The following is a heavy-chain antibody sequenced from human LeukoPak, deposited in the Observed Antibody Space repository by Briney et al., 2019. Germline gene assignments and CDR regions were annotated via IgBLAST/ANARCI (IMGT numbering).Heavy chain of an antibody. J-gene: IGHJ4*02. CDR1: GYTFTSYG. CDR3: ASGGSYYKGHTDY. CDR2: ISAYNGNT. D-gene: IGHD1-26*01. V-gene: IGHV1-18*01. Sequence: GASVKVSCKASGYTFTSYGISWVRQAPGQGLEWMGWISAYNGNTNYAQKFQGRVTMTRDTSTSTVYMELSSLRSEDTAVYYCASGGSYYKGHTDYWGQGTLVTVSS.